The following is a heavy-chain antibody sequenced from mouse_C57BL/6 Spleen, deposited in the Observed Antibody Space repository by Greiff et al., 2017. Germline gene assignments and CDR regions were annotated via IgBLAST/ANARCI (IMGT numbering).Heavy chain of an antibody. D-gene: IGHD2-1*01. CDR2: INPNNGGT. V-gene: IGHV1-22*01. Sequence: VHVKQSGPELVKPGASVKMSCKASGYTFTDYNMHWVKQSHGKSLEWIGYINPNNGGTSYNQKFKGKATLTVNKSSSTAYMELRSLTSEDSAVYYCARTKSYGNYPYGDFDVWGTGTTVTVSS. CDR1: GYTFTDYN. CDR3: ARTKSYGNYPYGDFDV. J-gene: IGHJ1*03.